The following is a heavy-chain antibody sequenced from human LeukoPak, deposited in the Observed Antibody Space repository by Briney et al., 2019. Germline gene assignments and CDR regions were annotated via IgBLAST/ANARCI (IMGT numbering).Heavy chain of an antibody. Sequence: GGSLRLSCAVSGFTFDDYAMHWVRQAPGKGLEWVSGISWNSGSIGYADSVKGRFTISRDNAKNSLYLQMNSLRAEDTALYYCAKDGVDYYGSGSYYTYWGQGTLVTVSS. J-gene: IGHJ4*02. V-gene: IGHV3-9*01. CDR2: ISWNSGSI. D-gene: IGHD3-10*01. CDR3: AKDGVDYYGSGSYYTY. CDR1: GFTFDDYA.